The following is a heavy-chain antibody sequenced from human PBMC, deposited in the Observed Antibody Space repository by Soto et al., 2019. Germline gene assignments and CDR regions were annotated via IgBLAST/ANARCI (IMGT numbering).Heavy chain of an antibody. CDR2: ISSSSSTI. V-gene: IGHV3-48*01. CDR3: ARAVIVVVVAATDDAFDI. CDR1: GFTFSSYS. J-gene: IGHJ3*02. Sequence: GGSLRLSCAASGFTFSSYSMNWVRQAPGKGLEWVSYISSSSSTIYYADSVKGRFTISRDNAKNSLYLQMNSLRAEDTAVYYCARAVIVVVVAATDDAFDIWGQGTMVTVSS. D-gene: IGHD2-15*01.